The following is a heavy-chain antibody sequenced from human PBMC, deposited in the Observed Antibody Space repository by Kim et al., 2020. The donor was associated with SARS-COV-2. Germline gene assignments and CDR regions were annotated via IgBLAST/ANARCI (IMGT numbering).Heavy chain of an antibody. J-gene: IGHJ3*02. D-gene: IGHD3-10*01. CDR1: GGTFSSYA. CDR2: IIPIFGTA. CDR3: ARVGYYGSGSAGSWDAFDI. Sequence: SVKVSCKASGGTFSSYAISWVRQAPGQGLEWMGGIIPIFGTANYAQKFQGRVTITADESTSTAYMELSSLRSEDTAVYYCARVGYYGSGSAGSWDAFDIWGQGTMVTVSS. V-gene: IGHV1-69*13.